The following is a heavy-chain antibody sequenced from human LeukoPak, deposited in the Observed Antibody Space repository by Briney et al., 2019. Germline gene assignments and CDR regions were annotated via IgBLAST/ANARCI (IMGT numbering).Heavy chain of an antibody. CDR1: EYTFTDYY. J-gene: IGHJ4*02. CDR2: INPRDGET. V-gene: IGHV1-2*06. D-gene: IGHD3-3*01. Sequence: ASVKVSCKASEYTFTDYYIHWVRQAPGQGLEWMGRINPRDGETSFAQKFQGRVTMTSDMSISTAYMELSGLRYDDTAVYYCGRDWELRFHQGGLDYWGQGALVTVSS. CDR3: GRDWELRFHQGGLDY.